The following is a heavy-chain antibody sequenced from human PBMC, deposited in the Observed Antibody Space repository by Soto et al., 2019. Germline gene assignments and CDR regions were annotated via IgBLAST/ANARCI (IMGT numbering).Heavy chain of an antibody. J-gene: IGHJ6*02. CDR2: INPNSGGT. CDR1: GYTFNDYY. Sequence: ASVKVSCKAYGYTFNDYYLHWVRQAPGQGLEWMGWINPNSGGTNYAQKFQGWVTMTRDTSISTAYMELSRLRSDDTAVYYCARGQLLRSSYYYGMDVWGQGTTVTVSS. CDR3: ARGQLLRSSYYYGMDV. V-gene: IGHV1-2*04. D-gene: IGHD1-1*01.